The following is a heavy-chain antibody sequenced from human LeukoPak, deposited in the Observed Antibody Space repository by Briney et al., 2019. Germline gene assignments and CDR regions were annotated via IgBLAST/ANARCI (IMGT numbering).Heavy chain of an antibody. J-gene: IGHJ3*02. CDR3: ARRGSYVGTNYASDI. CDR2: IYHSGNT. D-gene: IGHD1-26*01. CDR1: GASVSSHY. V-gene: IGHV4-59*08. Sequence: SETLSLTCTVSGASVSSHYWSWIRQSPGKGLEWIGYIYHSGNTNYNPSLESRVTMSVDTSKNQFSLKLSSVTAADTAVYYCARRGSYVGTNYASDIWGQGTMVTVSS.